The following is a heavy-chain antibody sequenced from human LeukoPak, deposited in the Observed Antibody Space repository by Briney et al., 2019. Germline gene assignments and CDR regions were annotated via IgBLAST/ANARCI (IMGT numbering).Heavy chain of an antibody. CDR1: GATFSSYT. D-gene: IGHD3-10*01. CDR2: IIPILGIA. J-gene: IGHJ3*02. V-gene: IGHV1-69*02. CDR3: EGFGDMNDAFDI. Sequence: SVKLSCKASGATFSSYTISCVRQAPGQGLEWMGRIIPILGIANYAQTFQGRVTITADKSTSTAYMELSSLRSEDTAVYYCEGFGDMNDAFDIWGQGTMVTVSS.